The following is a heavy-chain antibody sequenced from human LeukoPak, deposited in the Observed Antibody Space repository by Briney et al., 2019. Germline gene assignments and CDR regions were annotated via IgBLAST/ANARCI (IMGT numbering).Heavy chain of an antibody. J-gene: IGHJ4*02. CDR2: IIPIFGTT. Sequence: SVKVSCKASGGTFSSHGLSWVRQAPGQGLEWMGGIIPIFGTTNYAQNFQGRVTITMDESTSTAYMELSSLRADDTAVYYCARRWPHSSGYYLFDYWGQGTLITVSS. V-gene: IGHV1-69*05. CDR3: ARRWPHSSGYYLFDY. CDR1: GGTFSSHG. D-gene: IGHD3-22*01.